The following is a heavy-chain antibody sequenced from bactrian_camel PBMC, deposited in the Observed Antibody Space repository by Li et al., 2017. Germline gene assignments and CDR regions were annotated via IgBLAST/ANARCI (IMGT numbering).Heavy chain of an antibody. J-gene: IGHJ4*01. D-gene: IGHD1*01. CDR2: INSGGDST. Sequence: VQLVESGGGSVQAGGSLKLSCAASGYTFSSCKMGWYRQAPGKGLEWVPAINSGGDSTYYADSVKGRFTISRDNAKNTVYLQLNTLKTDDTAMYYCARGGLRWIDELGLWGQGTQVTVS. CDR1: GYTFSSCK. V-gene: IGHV3S40*01. CDR3: ARGGLRWIDELGL.